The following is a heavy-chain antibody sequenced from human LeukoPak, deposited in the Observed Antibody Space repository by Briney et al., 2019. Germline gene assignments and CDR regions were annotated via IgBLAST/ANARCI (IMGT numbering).Heavy chain of an antibody. CDR1: GGSTSSGGYS. D-gene: IGHD3-10*01. CDR3: ARSYYFDY. CDR2: IYHSGST. Sequence: SQTLSLTCAVSGGSTSSGGYSWSWIRQPPGKGLEWIGYIYHSGSTYYNPSLKSRVTISVDRSKNQFSLKLSSVTAADTAVYYCARSYYFDYWGQGTLVTVSS. J-gene: IGHJ4*02. V-gene: IGHV4-30-2*01.